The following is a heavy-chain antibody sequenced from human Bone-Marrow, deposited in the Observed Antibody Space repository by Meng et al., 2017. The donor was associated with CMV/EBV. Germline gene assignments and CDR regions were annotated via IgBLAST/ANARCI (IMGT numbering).Heavy chain of an antibody. D-gene: IGHD4-11*01. CDR2: SIPILGIA. Sequence: PVKVSCKASGCTFSSCAISWVRQAPGQGLEWMGGSIPILGIANYAQKFQGRVTITADKSTSKAYVELSSLRPEDTAVYYCARAQSFDIYSNYPPWYFDLWGRGTLDT. J-gene: IGHJ2*01. CDR1: GCTFSSCA. V-gene: IGHV1-69*10. CDR3: ARAQSFDIYSNYPPWYFDL.